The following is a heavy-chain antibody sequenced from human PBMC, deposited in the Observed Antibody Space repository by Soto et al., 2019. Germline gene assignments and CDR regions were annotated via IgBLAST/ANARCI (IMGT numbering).Heavy chain of an antibody. CDR1: GGSISSSNHY. CDR3: ARRDCSGGTCYYY. CDR2: IYYSGGT. J-gene: IGHJ4*02. D-gene: IGHD2-15*01. V-gene: IGHV4-39*01. Sequence: SETLSLTCTVSGGSISSSNHYWAWIRQPPGKGLEWIGSIYYSGGTNYNPSLKSRVTISADMSRNQFSLKVSSVTAADTAVYYCARRDCSGGTCYYYWGQGTLVTVSS.